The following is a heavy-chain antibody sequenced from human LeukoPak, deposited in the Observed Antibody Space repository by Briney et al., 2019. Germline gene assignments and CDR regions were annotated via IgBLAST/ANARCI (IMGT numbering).Heavy chain of an antibody. CDR3: AGTSGSYYTDIVY. Sequence: GASVKVSCKASGYTFTSYYMHWVRQAPGQGLEWMGIINPSGGGSTSYAQKFQGRVTMTRDTSTSTVYMELSSLRSEDTAVYYCAGTSGSYYTDIVYWGQGTLVTVSS. D-gene: IGHD1-26*01. CDR1: GYTFTSYY. V-gene: IGHV1-46*01. J-gene: IGHJ4*02. CDR2: INPSGGGST.